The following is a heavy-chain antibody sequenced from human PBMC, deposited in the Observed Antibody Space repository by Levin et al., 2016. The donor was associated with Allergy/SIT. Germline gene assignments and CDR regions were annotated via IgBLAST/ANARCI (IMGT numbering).Heavy chain of an antibody. CDR3: AREGGVLLWFGESLFDY. D-gene: IGHD3-10*01. CDR2: INPSGGST. Sequence: ASVKVSCKASGYTFTSYYMHWVRQAPGQGLEWMGIINPSGGSTSYAQKFQGRVTMTRDTSTSTVYMELSSLRSEDTAVYYCAREGGVLLWFGESLFDYWGQGTLVTVSS. J-gene: IGHJ4*02. CDR1: GYTFTSYY. V-gene: IGHV1-46*01.